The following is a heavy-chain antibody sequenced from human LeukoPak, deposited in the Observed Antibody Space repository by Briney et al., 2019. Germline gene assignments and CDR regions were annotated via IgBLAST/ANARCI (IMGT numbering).Heavy chain of an antibody. V-gene: IGHV4-34*01. CDR3: ARGAHYSSSWYQAPHWYFDY. CDR1: GGSFSGYY. D-gene: IGHD6-13*01. CDR2: INHSGST. Sequence: SETLSLTCAVYGGSFSGYYWSWIRQPPGKGLEWIGEINHSGSTNYNPSLKSRVTISVDTSKNQFSLKLSSVTAADTAVYYCARGAHYSSSWYQAPHWYFDYWGQGTLVTVSS. J-gene: IGHJ4*02.